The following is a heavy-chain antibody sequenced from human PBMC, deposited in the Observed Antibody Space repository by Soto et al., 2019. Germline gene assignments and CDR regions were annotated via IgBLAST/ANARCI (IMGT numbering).Heavy chain of an antibody. CDR2: INAGNGNT. Sequence: ASLKSCCNDSGDTFTSYAMHWVRQAPGQRLEWMGWINAGNGNTKYSQKFQGRVTITRDTSASTAYMELSSLRSEDTAVYYCARDTEDYDSSGYYPNWFDPWGQGTLVTVS. V-gene: IGHV1-3*01. CDR1: GDTFTSYA. CDR3: ARDTEDYDSSGYYPNWFDP. D-gene: IGHD3-22*01. J-gene: IGHJ5*02.